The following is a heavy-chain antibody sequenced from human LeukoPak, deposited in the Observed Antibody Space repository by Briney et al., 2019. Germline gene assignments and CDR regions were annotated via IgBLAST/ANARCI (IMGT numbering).Heavy chain of an antibody. CDR3: AHGLWHYDAFDV. CDR2: IKSKTAGETT. J-gene: IGHJ3*01. D-gene: IGHD3-10*01. Sequence: GGSLRHSCAASGSTFTNAWMNWVRQAPGKGLEWVGRIKSKTAGETTDYAAPVKGRFTISRDDPKITLYLQMNSLKTEDTAVYYCAHGLWHYDAFDVWGQGTMVTVSS. CDR1: GSTFTNAW. V-gene: IGHV3-15*01.